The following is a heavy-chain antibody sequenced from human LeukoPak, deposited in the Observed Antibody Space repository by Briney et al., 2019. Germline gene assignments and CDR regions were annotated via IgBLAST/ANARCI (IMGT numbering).Heavy chain of an antibody. D-gene: IGHD4/OR15-4a*01. CDR2: INSGGNT. CDR3: ARDPVLPNGLDV. V-gene: IGHV3-66*02. Sequence: GESLRLSCAASGFTLNSDYMTWVRQAPGKGLEWVSAINSGGNTYYADSVKGRFTISRDNPKNTLYLQMSSLGPEDTAVYYCARDPVLPNGLDVWGQGTTVTVSS. J-gene: IGHJ6*02. CDR1: GFTLNSDY.